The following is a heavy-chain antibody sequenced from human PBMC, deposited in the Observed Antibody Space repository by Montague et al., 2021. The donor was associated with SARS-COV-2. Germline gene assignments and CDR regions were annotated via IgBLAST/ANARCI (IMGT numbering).Heavy chain of an antibody. D-gene: IGHD1-26*01. CDR3: AREIWEPEVRSRGWFDP. V-gene: IGHV4-4*02. CDR2: ISLGGHA. CDR1: GGSISDNNW. Sequence: SETLSLTCGVSGGSISDNNWWSWVRQSPETGLEWIGEISLGGHADYNPSLKSRVTISLDKSKNQFSLTLTSVTAADTAVYYCAREIWEPEVRSRGWFDPWGQRILVTVPS. J-gene: IGHJ5*02.